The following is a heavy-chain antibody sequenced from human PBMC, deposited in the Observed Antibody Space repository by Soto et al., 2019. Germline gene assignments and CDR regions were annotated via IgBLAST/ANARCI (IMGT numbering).Heavy chain of an antibody. V-gene: IGHV3-30*03. CDR2: ISLDENQK. Sequence: QVQLVESGGGVVQPGRSLRLSCAASGFTFRSYGMHWVRQAPGKGMAWVAIISLDENQKYYADSVKARFTISRDNSRNALYLQMNSLRAKDPALYSCARELRDVEYNSVYDFWGQGTLVTVSS. CDR3: ARELRDVEYNSVYDF. J-gene: IGHJ4*02. CDR1: GFTFRSYG. D-gene: IGHD2-8*01.